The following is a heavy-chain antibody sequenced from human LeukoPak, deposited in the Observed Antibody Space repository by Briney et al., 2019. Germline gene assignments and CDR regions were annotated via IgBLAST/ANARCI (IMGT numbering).Heavy chain of an antibody. Sequence: GGSLRLSCAASGFTFSSYSMNWVRQAPGKGLEWVSSISSSSSYIYYADSVKGRFTISRDNAKNSLYLQMNSLRAEDTAVYYCARDHSKRGAFDIWGQGTMVTVSS. CDR3: ARDHSKRGAFDI. CDR2: ISSSSSYI. D-gene: IGHD3-10*01. J-gene: IGHJ3*02. V-gene: IGHV3-21*01. CDR1: GFTFSSYS.